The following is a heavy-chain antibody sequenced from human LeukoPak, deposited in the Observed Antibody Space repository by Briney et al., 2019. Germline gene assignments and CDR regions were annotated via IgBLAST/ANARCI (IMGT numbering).Heavy chain of an antibody. CDR3: ARVSYYDSSGYPEYFHH. V-gene: IGHV1-69*04. Sequence: ASVKVSCKASGGTFSSYAINWVRQAPGQRLEWMGRIIPILGIPNYAQKFQGRVTITADRSTSTAYMELSSLRSEDAAVYYCARVSYYDSSGYPEYFHHWGQGTLVTVSS. CDR2: IIPILGIP. J-gene: IGHJ1*01. CDR1: GGTFSSYA. D-gene: IGHD3-22*01.